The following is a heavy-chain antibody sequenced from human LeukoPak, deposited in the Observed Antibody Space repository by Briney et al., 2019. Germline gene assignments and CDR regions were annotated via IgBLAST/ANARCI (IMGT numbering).Heavy chain of an antibody. CDR3: ARKVPNDSSGYYYRGQFDP. CDR1: GGTFSSYA. D-gene: IGHD3-22*01. CDR2: IIPIFGTA. J-gene: IGHJ5*02. Sequence: GASVKVSCKASGGTFSSYAISWVRQDPGQGLEWMGGIIPIFGTANYAQKFQGRVTITADKSTSTAYMELSSLRSEDTAVYFCARKVPNDSSGYYYRGQFDPWGQGTLVTVSS. V-gene: IGHV1-69*06.